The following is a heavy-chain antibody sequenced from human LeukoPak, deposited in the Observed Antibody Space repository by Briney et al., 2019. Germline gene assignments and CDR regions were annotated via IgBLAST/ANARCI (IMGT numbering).Heavy chain of an antibody. CDR3: ATLGYSYGTDY. V-gene: IGHV4-61*02. CDR1: GDSISSGNYY. Sequence: SETLSLTCTVSGDSISSGNYYWTWIRQPAGKGLEWIGSIYTSGSTNYNPSLKSRVTISVDTSKNQFSLKLSSVTAADTAVYYCATLGYSYGTDYWGQGTLVTVSS. J-gene: IGHJ4*02. D-gene: IGHD5-18*01. CDR2: IYTSGST.